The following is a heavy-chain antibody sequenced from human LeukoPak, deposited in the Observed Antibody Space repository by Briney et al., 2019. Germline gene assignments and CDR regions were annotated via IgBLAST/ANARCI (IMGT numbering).Heavy chain of an antibody. J-gene: IGHJ4*02. D-gene: IGHD3-22*01. Sequence: SGGSLRLSCAASGFTFSDYAMSWVRQAPGKGLEWVSDVSASGASTYYADSVKGRFTISRDNSKNTLYLQMNSLRAEDTAVYYCAKDIKGGYYDSSGYYFDYWGQGTLVTVSS. CDR3: AKDIKGGYYDSSGYYFDY. V-gene: IGHV3-23*01. CDR2: VSASGAST. CDR1: GFTFSDYA.